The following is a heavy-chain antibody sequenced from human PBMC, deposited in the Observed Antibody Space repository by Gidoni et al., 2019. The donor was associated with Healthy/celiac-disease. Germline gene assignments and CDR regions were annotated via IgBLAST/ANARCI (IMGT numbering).Heavy chain of an antibody. CDR3: VKDLWGLGYYDSSGYSG. CDR1: GFTFSSYA. CDR2: ISSNGGST. Sequence: EVQLVASGGGLVQPGGSLRLSCSASGFTFSSYAMHWVRQAPGKGLEYVSAISSNGGSTYYADSVKGRFTISRDNSKNTLYLQMSSLRAEDTAVYYCVKDLWGLGYYDSSGYSGWGQGTLVTVSS. V-gene: IGHV3-64D*09. D-gene: IGHD3-22*01. J-gene: IGHJ4*02.